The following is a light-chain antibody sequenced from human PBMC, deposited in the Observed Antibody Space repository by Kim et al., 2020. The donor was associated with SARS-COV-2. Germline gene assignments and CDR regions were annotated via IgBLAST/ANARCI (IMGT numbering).Light chain of an antibody. CDR1: NDNVGRQG. CDR2: RNN. V-gene: IGLV10-54*01. J-gene: IGLJ3*02. Sequence: LTQPPSVSKELRQTATLTCTGNNDNVGRQGAAWLQQHQGHPPKVLSDRNNNRRSGISERFSASRSGNTASLIITGLQSEDEADYYCSAWDISLNAVVFGGGTQLTVL. CDR3: SAWDISLNAVV.